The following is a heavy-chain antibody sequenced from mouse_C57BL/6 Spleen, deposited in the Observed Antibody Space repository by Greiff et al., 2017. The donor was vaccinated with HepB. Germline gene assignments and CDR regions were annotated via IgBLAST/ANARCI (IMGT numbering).Heavy chain of an antibody. J-gene: IGHJ4*01. CDR3: TSRSHVSSPTYAMDY. V-gene: IGHV5-4*03. CDR2: ISDGGSYT. D-gene: IGHD1-1*01. CDR1: GFTFSSYA. Sequence: EVKLMESGGGLVKPGGSLKLSCAASGFTFSSYAMSWVRQTPEKRLEWVATISDGGSYTYYPDNVKGRFTISRDNAKNNLYLQMSHLKSEDTAMYYGTSRSHVSSPTYAMDYWGQGTSVTVSS.